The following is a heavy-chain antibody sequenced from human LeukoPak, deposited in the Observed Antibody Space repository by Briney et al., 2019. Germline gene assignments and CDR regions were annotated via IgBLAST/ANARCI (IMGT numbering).Heavy chain of an antibody. CDR3: ARHGDSYDSPYDY. J-gene: IGHJ4*02. CDR2: IYPGDSIP. CDR1: GYSFTSYW. Sequence: GESLRISCKGSGYSFTSYWLGWVRQMPGKGVAWMGIIYPGDSIPTYCPSFRGLVTISADRSISPAYLQWSSLKASDTAMYFCARHGDSYDSPYDYWGQGTLVTVSS. V-gene: IGHV5-51*01. D-gene: IGHD5-12*01.